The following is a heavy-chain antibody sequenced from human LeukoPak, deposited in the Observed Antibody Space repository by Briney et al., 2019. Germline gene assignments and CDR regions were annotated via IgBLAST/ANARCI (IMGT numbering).Heavy chain of an antibody. J-gene: IGHJ4*02. Sequence: GGSLRLSCAASGFTFSSYSMNWVRQTPGKGLEWVSSMSILSGITYYAESVKGRFTDSRDNAKNLLHLQMNSLRVEDTAIYYCAREFEYSTSGAGYWGQGTLVTVSS. CDR1: GFTFSSYS. CDR2: MSILSGIT. D-gene: IGHD6-6*01. CDR3: AREFEYSTSGAGY. V-gene: IGHV3-21*01.